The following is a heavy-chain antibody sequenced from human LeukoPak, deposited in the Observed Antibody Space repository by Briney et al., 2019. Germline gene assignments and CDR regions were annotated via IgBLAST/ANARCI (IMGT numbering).Heavy chain of an antibody. J-gene: IGHJ6*03. CDR2: IYHSGST. D-gene: IGHD1-26*01. CDR1: GYSISSGYY. CDR3: ARAGKGAYYYYMDV. Sequence: SETLSLTCTVSGYSISSGYYWGWIRQPPGKGLEWIGSIYHSGSTYYNPSLKSRVTISVDTSKNQFSLKLSSVTAADTAVYYCARAGKGAYYYYMDVWGKRTTVTVSS. V-gene: IGHV4-38-2*02.